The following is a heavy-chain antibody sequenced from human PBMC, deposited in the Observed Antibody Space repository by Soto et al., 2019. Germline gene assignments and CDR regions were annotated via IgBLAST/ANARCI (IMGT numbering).Heavy chain of an antibody. Sequence: GGSLRLSCAASGFTFSSYWMSWVRQAPGKGLEWVANIKQDGSEKYYVDSVKGRFTFSRDNAKNSLYLQMNSLRAEDTAVYYCARDQGGYRYGMDVWGQGTTVTVS. J-gene: IGHJ6*02. D-gene: IGHD5-18*01. V-gene: IGHV3-7*05. CDR2: IKQDGSEK. CDR1: GFTFSSYW. CDR3: ARDQGGYRYGMDV.